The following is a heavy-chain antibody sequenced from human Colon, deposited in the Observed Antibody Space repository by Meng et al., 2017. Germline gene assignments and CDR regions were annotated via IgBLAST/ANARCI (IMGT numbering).Heavy chain of an antibody. J-gene: IGHJ4*02. CDR3: ARVRRSGDDFDY. V-gene: IGHV4-61*01. CDR2: IYYSGTT. Sequence: GQLQGSGPGLVRPSETLSLTCTVSGGSVISNSYYWSWIRQPPGKGLEWIGFIYYSGTTYYNPSLRSLVSISVDTSKNQFSLRLTSVTAADTAVYYCARVRRSGDDFDYWGQGTLVTVSS. D-gene: IGHD1-26*01. CDR1: GGSVISNSYY.